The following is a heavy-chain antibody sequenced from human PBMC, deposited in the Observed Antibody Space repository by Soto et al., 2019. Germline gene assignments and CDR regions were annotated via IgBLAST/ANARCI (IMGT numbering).Heavy chain of an antibody. CDR1: GFTFDDYA. Sequence: PGGSLRLSCAASGFTFDDYAMHWVRQAPGKGLEWVSGISWNSGSIGYADFVKGRFTISRDNAKNSLYLQMNSLRAEDTALYYCAKGHVEMATRIPFDIWGQGTMVTVSS. CDR3: AKGHVEMATRIPFDI. CDR2: ISWNSGSI. D-gene: IGHD5-12*01. J-gene: IGHJ3*02. V-gene: IGHV3-9*01.